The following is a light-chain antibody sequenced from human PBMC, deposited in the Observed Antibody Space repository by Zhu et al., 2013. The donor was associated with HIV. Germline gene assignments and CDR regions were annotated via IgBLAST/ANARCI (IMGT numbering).Light chain of an antibody. CDR3: QQLNSYPYS. V-gene: IGKV3-20*01. CDR1: QSISSTY. J-gene: IGKJ2*03. Sequence: DIVLTQSPGTLSLSPGERATLSCRASQSISSTYLAWYQQKPGQAPRLLIYGVSSRATGIPDRFSGSGSGTDFTLSISRLEPEDFAVYYCQQLNSYPYSFGQGTKLEIK. CDR2: GVS.